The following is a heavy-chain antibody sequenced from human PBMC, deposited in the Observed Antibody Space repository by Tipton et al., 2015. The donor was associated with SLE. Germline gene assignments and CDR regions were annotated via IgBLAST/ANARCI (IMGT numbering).Heavy chain of an antibody. CDR3: AKDGADSSGQYVYYFDY. J-gene: IGHJ4*02. CDR1: GFTFTSFA. Sequence: SLRLSCAASGFTFTSFAMNWVRQAPGKGLEWVSSISGSGGGRYYADSVKGRFTISRDNAQNSLYLQMNSLRAEDTAVYYCAKDGADSSGQYVYYFDYWGQGSLVTVSS. V-gene: IGHV3-23*01. D-gene: IGHD3-22*01. CDR2: ISGSGGGR.